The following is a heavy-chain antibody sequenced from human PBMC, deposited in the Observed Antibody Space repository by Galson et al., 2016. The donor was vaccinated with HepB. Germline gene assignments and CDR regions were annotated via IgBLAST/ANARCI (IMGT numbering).Heavy chain of an antibody. D-gene: IGHD6-13*01. CDR3: AKVPWAYSSSLGFDP. CDR2: ISGSGGSA. CDR1: GFTFSSYA. J-gene: IGHJ5*02. Sequence: SLRLSCAASGFTFSSYAMSWVRQAPGKGLEWVSAISGSGGSAYYADSVKGRFTISRDNSKNTLYLQMNSLRAEDTAVYYCAKVPWAYSSSLGFDPWGQGTLVTVSS. V-gene: IGHV3-23*01.